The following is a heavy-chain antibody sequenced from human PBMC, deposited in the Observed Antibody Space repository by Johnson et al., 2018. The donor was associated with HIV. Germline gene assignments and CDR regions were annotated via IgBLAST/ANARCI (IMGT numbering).Heavy chain of an antibody. Sequence: VQLVESGGGLVQPGGSLRLSCAASGFSFSSNWMSWVRQAPGKGLEWVANIKEDGSEKYYVDSVKGRFTISRDNAKNSLYLQMNSLRAEDTALYYCAKDSSSWTRGAFDIWGQGTMVTVSS. V-gene: IGHV3-7*03. CDR1: GFSFSSNW. J-gene: IGHJ3*02. D-gene: IGHD6-13*01. CDR2: IKEDGSEK. CDR3: AKDSSSWTRGAFDI.